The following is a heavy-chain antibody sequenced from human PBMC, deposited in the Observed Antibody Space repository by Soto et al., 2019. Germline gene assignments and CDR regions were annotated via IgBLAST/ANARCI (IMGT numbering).Heavy chain of an antibody. CDR2: IYYSGST. J-gene: IGHJ4*02. Sequence: QVQLQESGPGLVKPSETLSLTCTVSGGSISSYYWSWIRQPPGKGLEWIGYIYYSGSTNYNPSLKSRFTISVDTSKNQFSLKLSSVTAADTAVYYCARHRGYGDYDYWGQGTLVTVSS. V-gene: IGHV4-59*08. D-gene: IGHD4-17*01. CDR3: ARHRGYGDYDY. CDR1: GGSISSYY.